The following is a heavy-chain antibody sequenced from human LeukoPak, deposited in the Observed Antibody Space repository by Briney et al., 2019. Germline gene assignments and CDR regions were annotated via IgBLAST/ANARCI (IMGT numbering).Heavy chain of an antibody. CDR1: GFTFTDYY. V-gene: IGHV3-11*06. Sequence: PGGSLRLSRAASGFTFTDYYMSWIRQAPGEGLEWVSYISGGSGYTNYADYVTGRFTISRDNARNSLYLQMNSLRAEDTAVYYCARARAITGTTSFDYWGQRALVTVSS. J-gene: IGHJ4*02. CDR3: ARARAITGTTSFDY. CDR2: ISGGSGYT. D-gene: IGHD1-7*01.